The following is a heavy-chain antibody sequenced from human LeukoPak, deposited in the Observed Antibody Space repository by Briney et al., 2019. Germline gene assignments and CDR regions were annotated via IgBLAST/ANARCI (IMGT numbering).Heavy chain of an antibody. CDR3: AQKGGADN. CDR1: GFTFGDHI. J-gene: IGHJ4*02. V-gene: IGHV3-48*02. D-gene: IGHD2-15*01. CDR2: VSGSGSTV. Sequence: GGSLRLSCAASGFTFGDHIMNWVRQLPGERLEWVAYVSGSGSTVYYAGSVKGRFTISRGNAKSSLYLQMNSLRDEDTAVYYCAQKGGADNWGQGTLVTVSS.